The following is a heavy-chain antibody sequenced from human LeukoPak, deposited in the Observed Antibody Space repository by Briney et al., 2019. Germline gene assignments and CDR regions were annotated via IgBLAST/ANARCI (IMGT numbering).Heavy chain of an antibody. V-gene: IGHV3-21*01. Sequence: GGSLRLSCAASGLTFSSYSMNWVRQAPGKGLEWVSSISSSSSYIYYADSVKGRFTISRDNAKNSLYLQMNSLRAEDTAVYYCAREVGYGGTFDYWGQGTLVTVSS. CDR1: GLTFSSYS. CDR3: AREVGYGGTFDY. J-gene: IGHJ4*02. CDR2: ISSSSSYI. D-gene: IGHD4-23*01.